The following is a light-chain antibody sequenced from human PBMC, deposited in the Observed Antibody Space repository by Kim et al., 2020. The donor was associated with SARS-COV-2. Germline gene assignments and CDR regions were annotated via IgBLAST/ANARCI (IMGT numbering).Light chain of an antibody. J-gene: IGKJ4*01. Sequence: SVGDRGTITCQATQDISNYLNWYQQKPGKAPKLLIYDASNLETGVPSRFSGSGSGTDFTFTISSLQPEDIATYYCQQYDNLPPSLTFGGGTKLEI. V-gene: IGKV1-33*01. CDR3: QQYDNLPPSLT. CDR2: DAS. CDR1: QDISNY.